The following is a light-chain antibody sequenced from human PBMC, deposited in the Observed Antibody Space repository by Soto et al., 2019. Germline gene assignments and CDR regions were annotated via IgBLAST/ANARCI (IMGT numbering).Light chain of an antibody. J-gene: IGLJ1*01. CDR2: EVS. CDR3: SSYTSTTTRV. Sequence: QSALTQPASVSGSPGQSITISCTGTSSDVGGYNYVSWYQQHPGKGAKLMIYEVSNRPSGVSNRFSGSKSGNTATLTISGLQAEDEADYYCSSYTSTTTRVFGTGTKGT. CDR1: SSDVGGYNY. V-gene: IGLV2-14*03.